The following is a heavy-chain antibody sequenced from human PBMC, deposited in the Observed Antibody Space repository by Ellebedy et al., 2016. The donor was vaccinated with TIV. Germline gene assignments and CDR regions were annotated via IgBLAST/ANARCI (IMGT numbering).Heavy chain of an antibody. Sequence: GGSLRLXXVASGFVISPYAMHWVRQAPGKGLEWVAVISNDGNKKDYIDSIKGRFTISRDNSKNTVYLQMNSLRVDDTATYYCAKEGYYYDSRGHDWFGPWGQGTLVTVSS. V-gene: IGHV3-30*18. CDR3: AKEGYYYDSRGHDWFGP. D-gene: IGHD3-22*01. CDR2: ISNDGNKK. CDR1: GFVISPYA. J-gene: IGHJ5*02.